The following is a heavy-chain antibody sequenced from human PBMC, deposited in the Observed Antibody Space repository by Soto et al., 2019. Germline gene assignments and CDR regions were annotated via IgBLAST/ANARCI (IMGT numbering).Heavy chain of an antibody. Sequence: GGSLRLSCTASVFTFSSYAMSWVRQAPGKELEWVSTISGNSGKTNYAESVKGRFSISRDNSKNTVHLQLDSLRAEDAAVYFCAKLGFVLMELYYFHQWGHGTLVTVSS. CDR3: AKLGFVLMELYYFHQ. J-gene: IGHJ4*01. CDR2: ISGNSGKT. CDR1: VFTFSSYA. V-gene: IGHV3-23*01. D-gene: IGHD2-8*01.